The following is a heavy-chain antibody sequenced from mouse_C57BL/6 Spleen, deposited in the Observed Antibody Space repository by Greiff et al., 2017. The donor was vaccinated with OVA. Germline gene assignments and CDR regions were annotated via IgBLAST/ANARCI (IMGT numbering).Heavy chain of an antibody. Sequence: EVQLQQSGPELVKPGASVKISCKASGYTFTDYYMNWVKQSHGKSLEWIGDINPNNGGTSYNQKFKGKATLTVDKSSSTAYMELRSLTSEDSAVYYCARGYRAMDYWGQGTSVTVSS. CDR3: ARGYRAMDY. CDR2: INPNNGGT. CDR1: GYTFTDYY. V-gene: IGHV1-26*01. J-gene: IGHJ4*01. D-gene: IGHD2-14*01.